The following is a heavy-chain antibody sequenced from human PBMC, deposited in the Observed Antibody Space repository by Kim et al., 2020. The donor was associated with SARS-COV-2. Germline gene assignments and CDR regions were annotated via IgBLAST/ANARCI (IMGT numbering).Heavy chain of an antibody. CDR3: ARRGGMYYSDLGRLDW. J-gene: IGHJ4*02. CDR1: GFTFSSYA. V-gene: IGHV3-23*01. Sequence: GGSLRLSCAASGFTFSSYAMSWVRQAPGKGLEWVSGISGGGDNIHYADSVKGRFTISRDNSNNTLSLQMNSLRAEDTAVYYCARRGGMYYSDLGRLDWWGQGTLVTVSS. D-gene: IGHD3-10*01. CDR2: ISGGGDNI.